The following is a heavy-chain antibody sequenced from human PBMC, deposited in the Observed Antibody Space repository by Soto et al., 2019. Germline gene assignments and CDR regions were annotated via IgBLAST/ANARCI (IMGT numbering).Heavy chain of an antibody. D-gene: IGHD6-13*01. J-gene: IGHJ6*02. CDR2: ISYDGSNK. Sequence: PGGSLRLSCAASGFTFSNYAIHWVRRAPGKGLEWVALISYDGSNKYYADSVKGRFTISRDNSKNTLYLQVNSLRPEDTAVYYSARDNSYYYYYGMDVWGQGTTVTVSS. CDR1: GFTFSNYA. V-gene: IGHV3-30-3*01. CDR3: ARDNSYYYYYGMDV.